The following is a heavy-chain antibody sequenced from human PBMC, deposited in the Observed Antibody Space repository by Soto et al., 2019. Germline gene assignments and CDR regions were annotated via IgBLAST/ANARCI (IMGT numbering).Heavy chain of an antibody. J-gene: IGHJ6*03. Sequence: GGSLRLSCAGSGFTFSSYAMHWVRQAPGKGLEWVAVISYDGSNKYYADSVKGRSTISRDNSKNTLYLQMNSLRAEDTAVYYCAKEGPFYYYMDVWGKGTTVTVSS. CDR2: ISYDGSNK. V-gene: IGHV3-30*04. CDR1: GFTFSSYA. CDR3: AKEGPFYYYMDV.